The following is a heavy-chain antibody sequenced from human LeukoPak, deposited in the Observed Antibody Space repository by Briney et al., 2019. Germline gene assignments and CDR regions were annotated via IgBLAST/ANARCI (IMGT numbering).Heavy chain of an antibody. CDR2: ISGSGVST. Sequence: SGGSLRLSCAASGFTFSSYAMSWVRQAPGKGLEWVSAISGSGVSTYYADSVKGRFTISRDNSKNTLYLQMNSLRAEDTAIYYCAKDSHCSGDSCYSHFDDWGQGTLVTASS. J-gene: IGHJ4*02. CDR1: GFTFSSYA. V-gene: IGHV3-23*01. CDR3: AKDSHCSGDSCYSHFDD. D-gene: IGHD2-15*01.